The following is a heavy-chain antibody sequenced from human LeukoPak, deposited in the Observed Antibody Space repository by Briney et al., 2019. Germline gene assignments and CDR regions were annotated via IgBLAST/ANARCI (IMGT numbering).Heavy chain of an antibody. V-gene: IGHV4-34*01. J-gene: IGHJ3*02. Sequence: PSETLSLTCAVYGGSFSGYYWSWIRQPPGKGLEWIGEINHSGSTNYNPSLKSRVTISVDKSKNQFSLKLSSVTAADTAVYYCAREVYDSSGNGFDIWGQGTMVTVSS. CDR2: INHSGST. CDR1: GGSFSGYY. D-gene: IGHD3-22*01. CDR3: AREVYDSSGNGFDI.